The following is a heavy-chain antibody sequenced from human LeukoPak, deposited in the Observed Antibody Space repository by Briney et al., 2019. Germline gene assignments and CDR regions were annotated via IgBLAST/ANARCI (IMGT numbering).Heavy chain of an antibody. CDR1: GGSFSGHY. CDR3: ARGRYVTTRGGAAAGFLDY. J-gene: IGHJ4*02. V-gene: IGHV4-34*01. Sequence: SETLSLTCAVSGGSFSGHYGNWLRQPPGKGLEWSGEINHGGSTNYNPSLKSRVTISVDTSQNQFSLRLSSVTAADTAVYYCARGRYVTTRGGAAAGFLDYWGQGTLVTVST. CDR2: INHGGST. D-gene: IGHD6-13*01.